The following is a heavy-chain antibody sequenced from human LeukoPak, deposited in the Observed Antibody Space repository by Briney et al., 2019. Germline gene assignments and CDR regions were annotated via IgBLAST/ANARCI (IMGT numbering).Heavy chain of an antibody. V-gene: IGHV3-23*01. Sequence: GGSLRLSCAASGFTFSSYAMSWVRQAPGKGLEWVSAISGSGGSTYYADSVKGRFTISRDNSKNTLYLQMNSLRAEDTAVYYCAKDLSPLYYYYGMDVWGQGTTVTVSS. CDR3: AKDLSPLYYYYGMDV. J-gene: IGHJ6*02. CDR1: GFTFSSYA. CDR2: ISGSGGST.